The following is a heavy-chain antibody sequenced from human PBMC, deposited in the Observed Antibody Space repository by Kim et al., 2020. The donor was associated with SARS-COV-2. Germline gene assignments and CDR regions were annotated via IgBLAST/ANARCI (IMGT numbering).Heavy chain of an antibody. D-gene: IGHD3-10*01. CDR3: TTGPITMVRGFRENTDDY. Sequence: GGSLRLSCAASGFTFSNAWMSWVRQAPGKGLEWVGRIKSKTDGGTTDYAAPVKGRFTISRDDSKNTLYLQMNSLKTEDTAVYYCTTGPITMVRGFRENTDDYWGQGTLVTVSS. CDR2: IKSKTDGGTT. J-gene: IGHJ4*02. V-gene: IGHV3-15*01. CDR1: GFTFSNAW.